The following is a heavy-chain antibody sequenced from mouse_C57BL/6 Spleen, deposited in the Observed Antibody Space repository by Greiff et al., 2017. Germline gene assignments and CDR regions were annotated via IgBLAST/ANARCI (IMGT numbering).Heavy chain of an antibody. CDR2: IDPETGGT. V-gene: IGHV1-15*01. CDR3: TRGRQGDYAMDY. J-gene: IGHJ4*01. D-gene: IGHD3-2*01. CDR1: GYTFTDYE. Sequence: VQLHQSGAELVRPGASVTLSCKAPGYTFTDYEMHWVKQTPVHGLEWIGAIDPETGGTAYNQKFKGKARLTADKSSSTGYMELRRLTSEDSAVYYCTRGRQGDYAMDYWGQGTTGTVSS.